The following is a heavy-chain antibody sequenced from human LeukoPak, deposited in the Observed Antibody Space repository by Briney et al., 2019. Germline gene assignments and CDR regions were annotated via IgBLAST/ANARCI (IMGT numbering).Heavy chain of an antibody. CDR1: GFTFSSYA. J-gene: IGHJ3*02. Sequence: GGSLRLSCAASGFTFSSYAMSWVRQAPGKGLEWVSAFSGSCGSTYYADSVKGRFTISKDNSKNTLYLQMNSLRAEDTAVYYCATITMVRGANIDDAFDIWGQGTMVTVSS. D-gene: IGHD3-10*01. CDR2: FSGSCGST. CDR3: ATITMVRGANIDDAFDI. V-gene: IGHV3-23*01.